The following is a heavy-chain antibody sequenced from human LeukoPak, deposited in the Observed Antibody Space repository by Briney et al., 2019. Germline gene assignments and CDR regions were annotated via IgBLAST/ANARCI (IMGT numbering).Heavy chain of an antibody. Sequence: SETLSLTCTVSGGSISSGGYYWSWIRQHPGKGLEWIGYIYYSGSTYYNPSLKSRVTISVDTSKNQFSLKLGSVTAADTAVYYCASRIDYSYGIDYWGQGTLVTVSS. CDR2: IYYSGST. CDR1: GGSISSGGYY. CDR3: ASRIDYSYGIDY. V-gene: IGHV4-31*03. D-gene: IGHD5-18*01. J-gene: IGHJ4*02.